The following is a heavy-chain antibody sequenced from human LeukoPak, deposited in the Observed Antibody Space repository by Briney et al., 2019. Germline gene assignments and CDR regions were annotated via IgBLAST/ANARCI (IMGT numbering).Heavy chain of an antibody. Sequence: PSETLSLTCTVSGGSISSGDYYWSWIRQPPGKGLEWIGYIYYSGSTYYNPSLKSRVTISVDTSKNQFSLKLSSVTAADTAVYYCAREARGVAGLDYWGQGTLVTVSS. CDR1: GGSISSGDYY. D-gene: IGHD6-19*01. CDR2: IYYSGST. V-gene: IGHV4-30-4*08. J-gene: IGHJ4*02. CDR3: AREARGVAGLDY.